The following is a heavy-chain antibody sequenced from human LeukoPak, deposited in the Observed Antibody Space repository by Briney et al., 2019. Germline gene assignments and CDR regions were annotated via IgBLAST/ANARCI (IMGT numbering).Heavy chain of an antibody. D-gene: IGHD2-21*02. CDR2: ISSSSNTI. V-gene: IGHV3-48*02. J-gene: IGHJ4*02. CDR1: GFTVSSNY. CDR3: ARAVTVVTRGGLVFDY. Sequence: GGSLRLSCAASGFTVSSNYMSWVRQAPGKGLEWVSYISSSSNTIYYADSVKGRFTISRDNAKNSLFLQMNSLRDEDTSVYYCARAVTVVTRGGLVFDYWGQGTLVTVSS.